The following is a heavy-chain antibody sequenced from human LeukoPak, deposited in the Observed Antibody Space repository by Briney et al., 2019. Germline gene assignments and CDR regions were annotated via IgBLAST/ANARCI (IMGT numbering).Heavy chain of an antibody. CDR1: GYTFTGYY. V-gene: IGHV1-2*02. CDR2: INPNSGGT. CDR3: ARGDDFWSGYYTEADY. Sequence: ASVKVSCKASGYTFTGYYMHWVRQAPGQGLEWMGWINPNSGGTNYAQKFQGRVTMTRDTSISTAYMELSRLRSDDTAVYYCARGDDFWSGYYTEADYWGQGTLVTVSS. D-gene: IGHD3-3*01. J-gene: IGHJ4*02.